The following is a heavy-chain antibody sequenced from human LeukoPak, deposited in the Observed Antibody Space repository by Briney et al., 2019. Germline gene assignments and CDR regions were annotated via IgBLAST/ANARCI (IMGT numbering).Heavy chain of an antibody. CDR1: GFTVSSNY. V-gene: IGHV3-53*01. CDR3: ARPNYYGSDLDY. Sequence: PGGSLRLSCAASGFTVSSNYKTWVRQAPGKGLEWVSVIYSDGSTYYADSVKGRFTISRDNSKNTLYLQINSLRAEDTAVYYCARPNYYGSDLDYWGQGTLVTVSS. CDR2: IYSDGST. J-gene: IGHJ4*02. D-gene: IGHD3-10*01.